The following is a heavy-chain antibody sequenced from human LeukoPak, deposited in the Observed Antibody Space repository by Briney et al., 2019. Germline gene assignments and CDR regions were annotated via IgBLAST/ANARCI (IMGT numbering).Heavy chain of an antibody. CDR2: ISGSGGST. D-gene: IGHD3-22*01. Sequence: GGSLRLSCAASGFTFSSYGMSWVRQAPGKGLEWVSAISGSGGSTYYADSVKGRFTISRDNFKNTLYLQMNSLRAEDTAVYYCAKSTMIVVMGFDYWGQGTLVTVSS. CDR3: AKSTMIVVMGFDY. J-gene: IGHJ4*02. V-gene: IGHV3-23*01. CDR1: GFTFSSYG.